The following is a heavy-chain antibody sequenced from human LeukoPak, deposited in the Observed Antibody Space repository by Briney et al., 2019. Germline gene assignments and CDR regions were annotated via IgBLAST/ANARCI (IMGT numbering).Heavy chain of an antibody. CDR3: ASITMVREGY. V-gene: IGHV4-34*01. CDR1: GGSFSGYY. D-gene: IGHD3-10*01. J-gene: IGHJ4*02. CDR2: VNHSGST. Sequence: SETLSLTCAVYGGSFSGYYWSWIRQSPGKGLEWIGEVNHSGSTNYNPSLKSRVTISVDTSKNQFSLKLSSVTAADTAVYYCASITMVREGYWGQGTLVTVSS.